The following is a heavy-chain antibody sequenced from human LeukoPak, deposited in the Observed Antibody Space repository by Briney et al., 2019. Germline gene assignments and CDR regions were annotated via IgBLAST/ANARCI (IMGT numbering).Heavy chain of an antibody. Sequence: ASVKVSCKASGYTFTGYYMHWVRQAPGQGLEWLGWINPNSGGTNYAQKFQGRVTMTRDTSISTAYMELSRLRSDDTAVYYCARARAHLEWLSPYYFDYWGQGTLVTVSS. CDR3: ARARAHLEWLSPYYFDY. CDR1: GYTFTGYY. V-gene: IGHV1-2*02. D-gene: IGHD3-3*01. CDR2: INPNSGGT. J-gene: IGHJ4*02.